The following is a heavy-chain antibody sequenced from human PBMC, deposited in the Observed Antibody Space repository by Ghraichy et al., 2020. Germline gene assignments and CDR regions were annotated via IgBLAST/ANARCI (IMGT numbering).Heavy chain of an antibody. CDR3: ARGPFVVISDEY. V-gene: IGHV3-7*03. CDR2: IKYDGSEE. D-gene: IGHD3-22*01. CDR1: GFTLSSYW. J-gene: IGHJ4*02. Sequence: SCAASGFTLSSYWMTWVRQAPGKGLEWVANIKYDGSEEYYVDSVKGRFTISRDNAMNSLYLQMNSLRVEDTAVYYCARGPFVVISDEYWGQGTLVTVSS.